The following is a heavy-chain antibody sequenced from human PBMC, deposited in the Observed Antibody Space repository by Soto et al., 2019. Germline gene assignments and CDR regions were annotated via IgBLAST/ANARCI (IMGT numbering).Heavy chain of an antibody. CDR1: GGSISSYY. D-gene: IGHD3-16*01. V-gene: IGHV4-59*05. CDR2: IYYSGST. CDR3: ARFLGGFDP. Sequence: SETLSLTCTVSGGSISSYYWSWIRQPPGKGLEWIGSIYYSGSTYYNPSLKSRVTISVDTSKNQFSLKLSSVTAADTAVYYCARFLGGFDPWGQGTLVTVSS. J-gene: IGHJ5*02.